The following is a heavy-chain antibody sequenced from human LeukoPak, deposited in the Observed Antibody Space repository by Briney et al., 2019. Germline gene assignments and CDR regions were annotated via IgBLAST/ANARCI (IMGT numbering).Heavy chain of an antibody. Sequence: ASVKVSCKASGYTFTGYYMHWVRQAPGQGLEWMGWINPNSGGTNYAQKFQGRVTMTRDTSISTAYMELSRLRSEDTAVYYCARGLCSSTSCPREYYYYMDVWGKGTTVTISS. V-gene: IGHV1-2*02. CDR1: GYTFTGYY. D-gene: IGHD2-2*01. J-gene: IGHJ6*03. CDR3: ARGLCSSTSCPREYYYYMDV. CDR2: INPNSGGT.